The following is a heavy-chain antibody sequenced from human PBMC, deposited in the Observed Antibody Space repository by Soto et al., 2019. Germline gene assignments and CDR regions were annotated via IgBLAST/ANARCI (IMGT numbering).Heavy chain of an antibody. CDR3: ARGSTDSYPGSRIFDF. J-gene: IGHJ4*02. D-gene: IGHD3-10*01. Sequence: GGSLRLSCVASGLTFGSRAMSWVRQAPGEGLQWVSTITDTGGDAKYADSVRGRFVISRDNSKKTLYLQMTSLTAEDSAMYYCARGSTDSYPGSRIFDFWGRGTLVTVSS. CDR1: GLTFGSRA. V-gene: IGHV3-23*01. CDR2: ITDTGGDA.